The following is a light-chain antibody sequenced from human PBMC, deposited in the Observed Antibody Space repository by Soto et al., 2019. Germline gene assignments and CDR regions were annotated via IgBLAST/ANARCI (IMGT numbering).Light chain of an antibody. CDR2: GAS. V-gene: IGKV3-15*01. Sequence: EIVLTQSPGTLSLSPGERATLSCRASQSVSSSNLAWYQQKPGQAPRLLIYGASTRATGIPARFSGSGSGTEFTLTISSLQSEDFAVYYCQQYNNWPPITFGQGTRLEI. CDR3: QQYNNWPPIT. CDR1: QSVSSSN. J-gene: IGKJ5*01.